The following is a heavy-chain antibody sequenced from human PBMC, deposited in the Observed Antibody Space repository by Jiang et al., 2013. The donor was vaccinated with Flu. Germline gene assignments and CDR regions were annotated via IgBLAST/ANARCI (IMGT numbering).Heavy chain of an antibody. CDR3: ARGAGWNNNWFDP. D-gene: IGHD1/OR15-1a*01. Sequence: SHRSRVTISVDASKNQFSLKLSSVTAADTAVYYCARGAGWNNNWFDPWGQGTLVTVSS. J-gene: IGHJ5*02. V-gene: IGHV4-30-4*07.